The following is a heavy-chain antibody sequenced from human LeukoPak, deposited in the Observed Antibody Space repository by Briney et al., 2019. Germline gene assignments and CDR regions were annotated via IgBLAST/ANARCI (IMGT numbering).Heavy chain of an antibody. Sequence: GGSLRLSCAASGFTFSSYAMSWVRQAPGKGLEWVSAISGSGGSTYYADSVKGRFTISRDNSKNTLYLQMNGLRVEDTAVYYCARGDAFSGDHWGQGTLVTVSS. CDR2: ISGSGGST. V-gene: IGHV3-23*01. D-gene: IGHD3-16*01. CDR1: GFTFSSYA. J-gene: IGHJ4*02. CDR3: ARGDAFSGDH.